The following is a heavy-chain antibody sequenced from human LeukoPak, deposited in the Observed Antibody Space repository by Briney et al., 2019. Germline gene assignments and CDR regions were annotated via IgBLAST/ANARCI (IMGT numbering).Heavy chain of an antibody. D-gene: IGHD5-18*01. V-gene: IGHV3-33*01. CDR3: AREVGYRYGYDFDC. CDR1: GFTFSGYA. Sequence: PGRSLRLSCAASGFTFSGYALRWVRQAPGKGLEWVALVRTDGSNEYYPDSVKGRFTISRDNSKNTLYLQMNRLRAEDTAVYYCAREVGYRYGYDFDCWGQGTLVTVFS. CDR2: VRTDGSNE. J-gene: IGHJ4*02.